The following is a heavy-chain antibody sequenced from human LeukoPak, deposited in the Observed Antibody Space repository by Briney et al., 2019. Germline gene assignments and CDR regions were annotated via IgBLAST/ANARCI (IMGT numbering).Heavy chain of an antibody. CDR2: IYYSGST. CDR1: GGSISSSNYY. CDR3: ARVLDYYGSGSRDFDY. Sequence: SETLSLTCTVSGGSISSSNYYWGWIRQPPGRGLEWIGRIYYSGSTNYTPSLKSRATMSADTSKNQFSLKLSSVTAADTAVYYCARVLDYYGSGSRDFDYWGQGTLVTVSS. V-gene: IGHV4-39*07. D-gene: IGHD3-10*01. J-gene: IGHJ4*02.